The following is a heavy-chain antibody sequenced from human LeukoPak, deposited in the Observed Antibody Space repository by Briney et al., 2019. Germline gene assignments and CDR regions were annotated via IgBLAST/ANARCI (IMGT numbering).Heavy chain of an antibody. J-gene: IGHJ6*03. V-gene: IGHV1-2*02. CDR2: INPNSGGT. Sequence: ASVKVSCKASGYTFTGYYMHWVRQAPGQGLEWMGWINPNSGGTNYAQKFQGRVTMTRDTSISTAYMELSGLRSDDTAVYYCARSYYDFWSGYYSDYYYMDVWGKGTTVTVSS. CDR1: GYTFTGYY. CDR3: ARSYYDFWSGYYSDYYYMDV. D-gene: IGHD3-3*01.